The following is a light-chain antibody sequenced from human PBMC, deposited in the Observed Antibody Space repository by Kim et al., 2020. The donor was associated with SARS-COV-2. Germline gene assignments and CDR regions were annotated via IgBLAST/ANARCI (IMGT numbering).Light chain of an antibody. CDR1: SSDVGGYNY. CDR2: DVS. Sequence: GKYVTISCTGSSSDVGGYNYVSGYQQQPGKAPKLMIYDVSKRPSGVPGRFSGSKSGNTASLTVSGLQAEDEADYYCSSYGGSDIVVFGGGTQLTVL. CDR3: SSYGGSDIVV. J-gene: IGLJ2*01. V-gene: IGLV2-8*01.